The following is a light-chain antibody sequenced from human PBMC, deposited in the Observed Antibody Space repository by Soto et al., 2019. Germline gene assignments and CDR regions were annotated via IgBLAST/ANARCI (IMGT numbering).Light chain of an antibody. V-gene: IGKV3-20*01. Sequence: IVLTQVEGTRSLFLGKRTTLSCRASQSISRYLAWYQQEPGQGPRLLIYGASSRATGTPDRFSGSGSGTDFTLTINRLEPEDFALYCCQQYGSSPPTFGPGIKVDIK. J-gene: IGKJ1*01. CDR3: QQYGSSPPT. CDR2: GAS. CDR1: QSISRY.